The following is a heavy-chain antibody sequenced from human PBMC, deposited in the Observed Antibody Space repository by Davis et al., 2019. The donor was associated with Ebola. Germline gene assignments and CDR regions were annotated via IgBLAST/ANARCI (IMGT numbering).Heavy chain of an antibody. V-gene: IGHV4-34*01. D-gene: IGHD3-10*01. CDR3: ARERAYYYGSGSSFDY. CDR2: INHSGST. CDR1: GGSISSYY. J-gene: IGHJ4*02. Sequence: SETLSLTCTVSGGSISSYYWSWIRQPPGKGLEWIGEINHSGSTNYNPSLKSRATISVDTSNNQFSLKLSSVTAADTAVYYCARERAYYYGSGSSFDYWGQGTLVTVSS.